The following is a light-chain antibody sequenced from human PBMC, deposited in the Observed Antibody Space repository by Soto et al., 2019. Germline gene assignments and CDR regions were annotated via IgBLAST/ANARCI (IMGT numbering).Light chain of an antibody. J-gene: IGLJ1*01. CDR2: DVS. V-gene: IGLV2-11*01. CDR3: CSYAGSFTYV. Sequence: QSVLTQPRSVSGSPGQSVTISCTGTSSDIGGYKSVSWYQQHPGKAPKLMIYDVSKRPSGVPDRFSGSKSDNTASLTISGLQTEDEADYYCCSYAGSFTYVFGTGTKLTVL. CDR1: SSDIGGYKS.